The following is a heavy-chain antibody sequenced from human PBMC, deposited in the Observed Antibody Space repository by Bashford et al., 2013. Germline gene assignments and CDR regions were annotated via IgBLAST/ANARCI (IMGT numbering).Heavy chain of an antibody. CDR3: ATYLDAPFDL. CDR1: GDY. V-gene: IGHV1-2*02. Sequence: VASVKVSCKASGDYVNWVRQAPGQGLEWMGWINPKNDATNYAQKFQGRVTMTWDTSSSAAYMELSSLKSADTAMYYCATYLDAPFDLWGQGTMVTVSS. J-gene: IGHJ3*01. CDR2: INPKNDAT. D-gene: IGHD2-2*01.